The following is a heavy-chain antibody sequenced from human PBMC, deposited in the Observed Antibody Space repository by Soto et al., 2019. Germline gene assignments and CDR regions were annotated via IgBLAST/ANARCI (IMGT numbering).Heavy chain of an antibody. CDR2: ISYDGSNK. V-gene: IGHV3-30*18. CDR3: AKLGIVATIGPSDY. J-gene: IGHJ4*02. D-gene: IGHD5-12*01. CDR1: GFTFSSYG. Sequence: QVQLVESGGGVVQPGRSLRLSCAASGFTFSSYGMHWVRQAPGKGLEWVAVISYDGSNKYYADSVKGRFTISRDNSKNTLYPQMNSLRAEDTAVYYCAKLGIVATIGPSDYWGQGTLVTVSS.